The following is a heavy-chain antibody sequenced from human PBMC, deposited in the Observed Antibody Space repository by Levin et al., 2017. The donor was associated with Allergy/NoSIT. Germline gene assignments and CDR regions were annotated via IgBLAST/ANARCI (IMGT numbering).Heavy chain of an antibody. CDR2: IKQDGSET. Sequence: PGGSLRLSCAASGFTFSSYWMSWVRHAPGKGLEWVANIKQDGSETNYVDSVKGRFTISRDNGKNSLFLQINSLRAEDTAVYYCARDSSDYYRGLFHYWGQGTLVTVSS. CDR3: ARDSSDYYRGLFHY. V-gene: IGHV3-7*01. CDR1: GFTFSSYW. J-gene: IGHJ4*02. D-gene: IGHD2-21*02.